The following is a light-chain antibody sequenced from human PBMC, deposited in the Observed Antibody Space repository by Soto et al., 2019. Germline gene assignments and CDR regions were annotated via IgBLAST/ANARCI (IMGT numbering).Light chain of an antibody. CDR2: EVT. CDR1: SGDIDSYDY. CDR3: SSYSSGSTPVL. V-gene: IGLV2-14*01. Sequence: QSVLTQPASVSGSPGQSVTVSCTGTSGDIDSYDYVSWYQQHPGKAPKLIIYEVTNRPSGISYRFSGSKSDNTASLTISGLQPEDEAEYYCSSYSSGSTPVLFGGGTKVTVL. J-gene: IGLJ2*01.